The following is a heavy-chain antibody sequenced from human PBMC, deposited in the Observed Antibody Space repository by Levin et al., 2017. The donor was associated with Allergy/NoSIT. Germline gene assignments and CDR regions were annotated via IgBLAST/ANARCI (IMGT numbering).Heavy chain of an antibody. D-gene: IGHD5-12*01. CDR1: GFTFSGSA. V-gene: IGHV3-73*01. CDR3: TIDYPRGGGPNDAFDI. CDR2: IRSKANSYAT. J-gene: IGHJ3*02. Sequence: GGSLRLSCAASGFTFSGSAMHWVRQASGKGLEWVGRIRSKANSYATAYAASVKGRFTISRDDSKNTAYLQMNSLKTEDTAVYYCTIDYPRGGGPNDAFDIWGQGTMVTVSS.